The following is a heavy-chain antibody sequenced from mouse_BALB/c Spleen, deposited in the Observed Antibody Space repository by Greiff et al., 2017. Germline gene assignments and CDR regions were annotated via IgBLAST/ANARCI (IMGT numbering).Heavy chain of an antibody. CDR1: GFTFSSFG. CDR2: ISSGSSTI. J-gene: IGHJ2*01. Sequence: EVKLMESGGGLVQPGGSRKLSCAASGFTFSSFGMHWVRQAPEKGLEWVAYISSGSSTIYYADTVKGRFTISRDNPKNTLFLQMTSLRSEDTAMYYCARGGLRRFTSFDYWGQGTTLTVSS. D-gene: IGHD2-4*01. V-gene: IGHV5-17*02. CDR3: ARGGLRRFTSFDY.